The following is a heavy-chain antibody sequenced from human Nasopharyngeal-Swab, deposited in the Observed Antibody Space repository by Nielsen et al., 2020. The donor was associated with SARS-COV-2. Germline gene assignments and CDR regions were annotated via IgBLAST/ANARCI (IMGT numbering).Heavy chain of an antibody. D-gene: IGHD5-18*01. CDR3: ARDVEEWLVVPSLSFDN. CDR2: ISIYNGDT. CDR1: GYSFPSYG. J-gene: IGHJ4*02. V-gene: IGHV1-18*01. Sequence: ASVKVSCKASGYSFPSYGINWVRQAPGQGLEWMGWISIYNGDTNYAEKFQGRVSMTTDTSTTTAFMELTRLRSDDTAVYYCARDVEEWLVVPSLSFDNWGQGTLVTVSS.